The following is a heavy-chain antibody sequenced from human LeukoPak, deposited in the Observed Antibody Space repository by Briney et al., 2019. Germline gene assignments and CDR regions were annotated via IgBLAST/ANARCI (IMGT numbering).Heavy chain of an antibody. D-gene: IGHD3-3*01. CDR3: ARTNPTYYDFWSGYTDYYYYYYMDV. CDR1: GGSISSGDYY. V-gene: IGHV4-30-4*08. CDR2: IYYSGST. J-gene: IGHJ6*03. Sequence: SQTLSLTCTVSGGSISSGDYYWRWIRQPPGKGLEWIGYIYYSGSTYYNPSLKSRVTISVDTSKNQFSLKLSSVTAADTAVYYCARTNPTYYDFWSGYTDYYYYYYMDVWGKGTTVTVSS.